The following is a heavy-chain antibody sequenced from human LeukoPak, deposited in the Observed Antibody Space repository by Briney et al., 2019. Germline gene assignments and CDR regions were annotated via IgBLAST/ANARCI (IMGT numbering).Heavy chain of an antibody. J-gene: IGHJ4*02. CDR1: GFTFSSYA. CDR2: TGSTGVSA. Sequence: GGSLRLSCAASGFTFSSYAMNWVRQAPGKGLEWVSATGSTGVSAFYADSVKGRFTVSRDNSKNTLSLQMNSLRAEDTAVYYCAKDPGVVPAHYFDYWGQGILVTVSS. D-gene: IGHD2-2*01. V-gene: IGHV3-23*01. CDR3: AKDPGVVPAHYFDY.